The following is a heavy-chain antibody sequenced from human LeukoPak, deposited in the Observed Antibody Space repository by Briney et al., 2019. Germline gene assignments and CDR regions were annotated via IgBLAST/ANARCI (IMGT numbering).Heavy chain of an antibody. Sequence: GGSLRLSCAASGFTFGNYWMHWVRQAPGKGLVWVSRINSDGSSTTYADSVKGRFTISRDNSKNMLYLQMNSLRAEDTAVYYCAKPYYYGSRSYMDYWGQGTLVTVSS. CDR3: AKPYYYGSRSYMDY. D-gene: IGHD3-10*01. V-gene: IGHV3-74*03. CDR1: GFTFGNYW. J-gene: IGHJ4*02. CDR2: INSDGSST.